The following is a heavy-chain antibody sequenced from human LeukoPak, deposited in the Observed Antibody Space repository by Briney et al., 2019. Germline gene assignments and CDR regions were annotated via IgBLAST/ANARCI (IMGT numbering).Heavy chain of an antibody. CDR1: GGSISSYY. CDR3: ARVVFGIFHYFDY. D-gene: IGHD2-15*01. J-gene: IGHJ4*02. V-gene: IGHV4-59*01. CDR2: IYYSGST. Sequence: SETLSLTCTVSGGSISSYYWSWIQHPPGKGLEWFGYIYYSGSTNYNPSLKSRVTISVDTSKNQFSLKLSSVTAADTAVYYCARVVFGIFHYFDYWGQGTLVTVSS.